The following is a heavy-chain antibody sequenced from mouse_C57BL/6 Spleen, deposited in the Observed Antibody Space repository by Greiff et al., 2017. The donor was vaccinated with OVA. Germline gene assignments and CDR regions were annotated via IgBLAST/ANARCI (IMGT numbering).Heavy chain of an antibody. Sequence: VKLQQPGAELVKPGASVKLSCQASGYTFTSYWMPWVKQRPGRGLEWIGRIDPNSGGTKYNEKFKSKATLTVDKPSSTAYMQLSSLTSEDSAVYYCARRGDGNYRYFDVWGTGTTVTVSS. V-gene: IGHV1-72*01. J-gene: IGHJ1*03. CDR3: ARRGDGNYRYFDV. CDR2: IDPNSGGT. D-gene: IGHD2-1*01. CDR1: GYTFTSYW.